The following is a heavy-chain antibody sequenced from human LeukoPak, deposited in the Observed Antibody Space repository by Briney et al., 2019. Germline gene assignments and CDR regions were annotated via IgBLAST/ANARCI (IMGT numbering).Heavy chain of an antibody. J-gene: IGHJ3*02. CDR3: ARVTHAFDI. Sequence: SETLSLTCAVSGYSISSGYYWSWIRQPPGKGLEWIGEINHSGSTNYNPSLKSRVTISVDTSKNQFSLKLSSVTAADTAVYYCARVTHAFDIWGLGTMVTVSS. V-gene: IGHV4-34*01. CDR2: INHSGST. CDR1: GYSISSGYY. D-gene: IGHD4-23*01.